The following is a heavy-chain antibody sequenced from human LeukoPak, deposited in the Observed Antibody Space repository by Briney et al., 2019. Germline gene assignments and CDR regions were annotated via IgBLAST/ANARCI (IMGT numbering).Heavy chain of an antibody. J-gene: IGHJ4*02. D-gene: IGHD5-24*01. Sequence: GGSLRLSCGASGFTFSSHEMNWVRQAPGKGLEWVSYISSSGSTIYYADSVKGRFTISRDNAKNSLYLQMNSLRAEDTAVYYCATLVEMATIDYYFDYWGQGTLVTVSS. CDR1: GFTFSSHE. V-gene: IGHV3-48*03. CDR3: ATLVEMATIDYYFDY. CDR2: ISSSGSTI.